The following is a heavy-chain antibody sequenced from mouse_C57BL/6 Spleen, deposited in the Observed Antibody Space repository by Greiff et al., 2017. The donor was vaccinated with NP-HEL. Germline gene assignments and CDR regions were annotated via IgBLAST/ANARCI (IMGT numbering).Heavy chain of an antibody. CDR2: IYPGDGDT. J-gene: IGHJ1*03. CDR3: ARGYFDV. Sequence: QVQLKESGPELVKPGASVTISCKASGYAFSSSWMNWVKQRPGKGLEWIGRIYPGDGDTTYNGKFKGKATLTADKSSSTAYMQLSSLTSEDSAVYFCARGYFDVWGTGTTVTVSS. CDR1: GYAFSSSW. V-gene: IGHV1-82*01.